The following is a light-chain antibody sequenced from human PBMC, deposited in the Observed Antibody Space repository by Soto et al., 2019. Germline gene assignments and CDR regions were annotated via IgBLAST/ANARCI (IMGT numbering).Light chain of an antibody. CDR3: QQYNSYPWT. CDR2: DAS. CDR1: QGISRW. V-gene: IGKV1-5*01. J-gene: IGKJ1*01. Sequence: DIQMTQSPSTLSASVGDRVTITCRASQGISRWLAWYQQKPGKAPKLLMYDASSLASGVPSRFSGSGSGTEFTLTISSLQPDDFATYYCQQYNSYPWTFGQGTKVEIK.